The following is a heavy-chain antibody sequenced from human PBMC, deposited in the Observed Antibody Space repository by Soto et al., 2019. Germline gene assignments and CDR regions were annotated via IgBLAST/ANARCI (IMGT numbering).Heavy chain of an antibody. D-gene: IGHD2-15*01. V-gene: IGHV4-39*01. J-gene: IGHJ4*02. Sequence: QLQLQESGPGLVKPSETLSLTCTVSGGSISSSSYYWGWIRQPPGKGLEWIGSIDYSGSTYYNPSLESRVTISVDTSKNQFSLKLSSVTAADTAVYYCARHTPAISISDHWGQGTLVTVSS. CDR3: ARHTPAISISDH. CDR2: IDYSGST. CDR1: GGSISSSSYY.